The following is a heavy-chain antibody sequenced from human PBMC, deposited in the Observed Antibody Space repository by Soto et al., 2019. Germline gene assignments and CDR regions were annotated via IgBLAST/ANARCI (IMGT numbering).Heavy chain of an antibody. CDR3: ATSRGNFFDP. J-gene: IGHJ5*02. Sequence: QVQLQESGPGLVKPSETLSLTCTVSGGSISSNYWNWIRQPPGKGLEWIGYIHYTGGTIYNPSLKSRVIISVDTSHNQFTLKLSSVPAADTAIYYCATSRGNFFDPGGQGTLVSVSS. V-gene: IGHV4-59*01. CDR1: GGSISSNY. CDR2: IHYTGGT. D-gene: IGHD1-7*01.